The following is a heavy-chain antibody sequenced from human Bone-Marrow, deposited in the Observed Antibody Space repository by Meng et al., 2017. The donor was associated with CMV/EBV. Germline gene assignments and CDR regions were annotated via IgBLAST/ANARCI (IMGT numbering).Heavy chain of an antibody. Sequence: SETLSLTCSVSGASIRNYYWTWIRQSPGKGLEWIGYIYYSGSANYNSSLESRVTISLDTSKNQVSLKLKSVTAADTATYFCARKDTLRDYYAMDVCGQGTTVTVSS. J-gene: IGHJ6*02. CDR3: ARKDTLRDYYAMDV. V-gene: IGHV4-59*01. CDR1: GASIRNYY. D-gene: IGHD2/OR15-2a*01. CDR2: IYYSGSA.